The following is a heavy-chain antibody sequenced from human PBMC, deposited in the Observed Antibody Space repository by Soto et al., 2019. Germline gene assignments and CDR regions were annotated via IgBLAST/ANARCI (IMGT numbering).Heavy chain of an antibody. CDR3: ARRRRWLQFEPPYFDY. Sequence: SETVSLTCTVSGGSISSGVYYWSWIRQHPGKGLEWIGYIYYSGSTYYNPSLKSRVAISVDTSKNQFSLKLSSVTAADTAVYYCARRRRWLQFEPPYFDYWGQGTLVTVSS. CDR2: IYYSGST. J-gene: IGHJ4*02. V-gene: IGHV4-31*03. CDR1: GGSISSGVYY. D-gene: IGHD5-12*01.